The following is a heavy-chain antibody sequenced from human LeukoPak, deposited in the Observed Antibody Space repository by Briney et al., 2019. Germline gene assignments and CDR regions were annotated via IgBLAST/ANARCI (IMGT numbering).Heavy chain of an antibody. Sequence: PGGSLRLSCAASGFTFSSYGMHWVRQAPGKGLEWVAFIRYDGSNKYYAGSVKGRFTISRDNSKNTLYLQMNSLRAEDTAVYYCAKDLHYYDSSGSDGFDYWGQGTLVTVSS. J-gene: IGHJ4*02. CDR3: AKDLHYYDSSGSDGFDY. V-gene: IGHV3-30*02. D-gene: IGHD3-22*01. CDR1: GFTFSSYG. CDR2: IRYDGSNK.